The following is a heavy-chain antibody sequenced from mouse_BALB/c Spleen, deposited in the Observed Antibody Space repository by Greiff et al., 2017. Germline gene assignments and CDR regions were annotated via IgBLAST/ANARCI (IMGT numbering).Heavy chain of an antibody. CDR3: ARSGGNYGGDYAMDY. J-gene: IGHJ4*01. D-gene: IGHD2-1*01. CDR1: GYTFTSYT. CDR2: INPSSGYT. Sequence: VQLQQSGAELARPGASVKMSCKASGYTFTSYTMHWVKQRPGQGLEWIGYINPSSGYTNYNQKFKDKATLTADKSSSTAYMQLSSLPSEDSAVYYCARSGGNYGGDYAMDYWGQGTSVTVSS. V-gene: IGHV1-4*01.